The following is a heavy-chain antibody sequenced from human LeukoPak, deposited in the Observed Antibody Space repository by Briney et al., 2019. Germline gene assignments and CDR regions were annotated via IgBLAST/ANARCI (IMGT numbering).Heavy chain of an antibody. Sequence: SETLSLTCTVSGGSISSGGYSWSWIRQHPGKGLEWIGYIYYSGSTYYNPSLKSRVTISVDTSKNQFSLKLSSVTAADTAVYYCARGGSSSSWVYWGQGTLVTVSS. D-gene: IGHD6-13*01. J-gene: IGHJ4*02. CDR3: ARGGSSSSWVY. CDR2: IYYSGST. CDR1: GGSISSGGYS. V-gene: IGHV4-31*03.